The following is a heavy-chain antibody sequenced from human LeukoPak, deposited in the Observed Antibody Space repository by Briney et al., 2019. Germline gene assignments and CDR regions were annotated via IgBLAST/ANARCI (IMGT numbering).Heavy chain of an antibody. D-gene: IGHD2-15*01. Sequence: GGSLRLSCAASGFTFSSYAMSWVRQAPGKGLEWVSAIGGSGGSTYYADSVKGRFTISRDNAKNSLYLQMNSLRAEDTAVYYCARDPPLGYCSGGSCYGGNYWGQGTLVTVSS. J-gene: IGHJ4*02. V-gene: IGHV3-23*01. CDR3: ARDPPLGYCSGGSCYGGNY. CDR1: GFTFSSYA. CDR2: IGGSGGST.